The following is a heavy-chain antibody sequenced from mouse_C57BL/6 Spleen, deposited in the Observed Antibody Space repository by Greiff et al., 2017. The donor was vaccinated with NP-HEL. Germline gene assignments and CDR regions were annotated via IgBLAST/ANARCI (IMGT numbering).Heavy chain of an antibody. V-gene: IGHV1-81*01. CDR1: GYTFTSYG. CDR3: ARDDDYVAWFAY. CDR2: IYPRRGNT. J-gene: IGHJ3*01. D-gene: IGHD2-4*01. Sequence: MESCKASGYTFTSYGISWVKQRTGQGLEWIGEIYPRRGNTYYNEKFKGKATLTADKSSSTAYMELRSLTSEDSAVYFCARDDDYVAWFAYWGQGTLVTVSA.